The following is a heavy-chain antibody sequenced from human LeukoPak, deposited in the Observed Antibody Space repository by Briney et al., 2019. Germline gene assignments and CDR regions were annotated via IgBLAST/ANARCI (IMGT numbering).Heavy chain of an antibody. CDR3: ARLYEGKRPPDY. CDR1: GGSISSSSYY. V-gene: IGHV4-39*01. J-gene: IGHJ4*02. CDR2: IYYSGST. D-gene: IGHD2-8*01. Sequence: SETLSLTCTVSGGSISSSSYYWGWIRQPPGKGLEWIGSIYYSGSTYYNPSLRSRVTISVDTSKNQLSLKLSSVTTADTAVYYCARLYEGKRPPDYWGQGTLVTVSS.